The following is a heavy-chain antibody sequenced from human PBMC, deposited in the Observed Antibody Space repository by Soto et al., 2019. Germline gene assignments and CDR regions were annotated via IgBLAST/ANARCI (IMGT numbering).Heavy chain of an antibody. CDR2: IYYSGST. Sequence: SATLSLTCSVSGDSISSSNYYWGWIRQAPGKGLEWIGSIYYSGSTYYNPSLKSRVSMSLDLSKNHFSLKLTSLTAADTAVYYCASYELFTAYFAPFLFDYWGRGTLLTVSS. CDR1: GDSISSSNYY. J-gene: IGHJ4*01. D-gene: IGHD3-9*01. CDR3: ASYELFTAYFAPFLFDY. V-gene: IGHV4-39*02.